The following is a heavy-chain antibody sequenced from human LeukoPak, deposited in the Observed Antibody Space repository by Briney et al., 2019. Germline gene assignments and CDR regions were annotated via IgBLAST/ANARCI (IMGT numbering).Heavy chain of an antibody. J-gene: IGHJ4*02. D-gene: IGHD3-3*01. V-gene: IGHV4-34*01. CDR1: GGSFSGYY. CDR2: INHSGST. CDR3: ARSRVWSDYWGYFDY. Sequence: PSGTLSLTCAVYGGSFSGYYWSWIRQPPGKGLEWIGEINHSGSTNYNPSLKSRVNLSVDMAKNQISLKMSSVTAADTAVYYCARSRVWSDYWGYFDYWDQGILVTVSS.